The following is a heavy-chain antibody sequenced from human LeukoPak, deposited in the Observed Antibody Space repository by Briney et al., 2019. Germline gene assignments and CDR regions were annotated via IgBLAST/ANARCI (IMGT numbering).Heavy chain of an antibody. CDR2: IYYSGST. CDR3: AREGFDYYGSGSYPDY. D-gene: IGHD3-10*01. Sequence: PSETLSLTCTVSGGSISSSSYYWGWIRQPPGKGLEWIGSIYYSGSTYYNPSLKSRVTISVDTSKNQFSLKLSSVTAADTAVYYCAREGFDYYGSGSYPDYWGQGTLVTVSS. J-gene: IGHJ4*02. V-gene: IGHV4-39*07. CDR1: GGSISSSSYY.